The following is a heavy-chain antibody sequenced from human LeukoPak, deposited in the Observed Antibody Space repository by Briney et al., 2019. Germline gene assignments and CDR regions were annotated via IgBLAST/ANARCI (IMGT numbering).Heavy chain of an antibody. D-gene: IGHD3-9*01. CDR1: GFTFSSYW. J-gene: IGHJ5*02. V-gene: IGHV3-74*01. CDR3: ARDVDYDILTGYYNWFDP. Sequence: PGGSLRLSCAASGFTFSSYWMHWVRQAPGKGLVWVSRINSDGSSTSYADSVKGRFTISRDNAKNTLYLQMNSLRAEDTAVYYCARDVDYDILTGYYNWFDPWGQGTLVTVSS. CDR2: INSDGSST.